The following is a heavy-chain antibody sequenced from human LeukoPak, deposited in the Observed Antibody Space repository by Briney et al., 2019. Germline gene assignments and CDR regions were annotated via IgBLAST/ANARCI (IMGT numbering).Heavy chain of an antibody. CDR1: GFTFSSYW. J-gene: IGHJ6*03. CDR3: ARAELKTIFGVVRDYYYYMDV. D-gene: IGHD3-3*01. V-gene: IGHV3-74*01. Sequence: GGSLRLSCAASGFTFSSYWMHWVRQAPGKGLVWVSRIDIDGSDIRYADSVKGRFTISRDNAKNTLYLQMNSLRAEDTAVYYCARAELKTIFGVVRDYYYYMDVWGKGTTVTVSS. CDR2: IDIDGSDI.